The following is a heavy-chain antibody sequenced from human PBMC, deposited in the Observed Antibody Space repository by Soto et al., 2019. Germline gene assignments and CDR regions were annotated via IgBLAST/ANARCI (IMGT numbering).Heavy chain of an antibody. Sequence: GGSLRLSCAASGFTFSSYAMSWVRQAPGKGLEWVSAICGSGGSTYYADSVNGRFTISRATSNNTLYLQMNSLRAEDTAVYYCAKGHGYSYGYFDYWGQGTLVTVSS. CDR1: GFTFSSYA. CDR2: ICGSGGST. J-gene: IGHJ4*02. D-gene: IGHD5-18*01. V-gene: IGHV3-23*01. CDR3: AKGHGYSYGYFDY.